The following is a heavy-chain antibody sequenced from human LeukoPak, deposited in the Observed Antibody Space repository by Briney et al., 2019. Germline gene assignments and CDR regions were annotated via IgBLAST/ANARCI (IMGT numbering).Heavy chain of an antibody. J-gene: IGHJ3*02. CDR2: IYPGDSDT. CDR1: GSSFTSYW. Sequence: GASLQISCKGSGSSFTSYWIGWVRQLPGKGLEWMGIIYPGDSDTRYSPSFQGQVTISADKSISTAYLQWSSLKASDTAMYYCASHGAVAGSDIWGQGTMVTVSS. CDR3: ASHGAVAGSDI. D-gene: IGHD6-19*01. V-gene: IGHV5-51*01.